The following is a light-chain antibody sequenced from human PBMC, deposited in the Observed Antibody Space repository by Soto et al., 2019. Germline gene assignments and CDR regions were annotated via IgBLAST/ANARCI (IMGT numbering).Light chain of an antibody. V-gene: IGLV2-14*01. CDR2: DVS. CDR3: SSYTTSNTRQIV. J-gene: IGLJ1*01. CDR1: SSDVGAYNS. Sequence: QSVLTQPASVSGSPGQSITISCTGTSSDVGAYNSVSWYQQHPGKAPKLIIYDVSYRPSGVSNRFSGSKSGNTASLTISGLQAEDAADYYCSSYTTSNTRQIVFGTGTKVTVL.